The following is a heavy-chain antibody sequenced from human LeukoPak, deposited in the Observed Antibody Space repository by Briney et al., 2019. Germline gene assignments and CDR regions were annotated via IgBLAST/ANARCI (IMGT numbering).Heavy chain of an antibody. Sequence: ASVKVSCKASGYTFTGYYMHWVRQAPGQGLEWMGWINPNSGGTNYAQKFQGRVTMTRDTSISTAYMELSRPRSDDTAVYYCARDCSGGSCYFTEFDYWGQGTLVTVSS. CDR2: INPNSGGT. CDR1: GYTFTGYY. D-gene: IGHD2-15*01. V-gene: IGHV1-2*02. CDR3: ARDCSGGSCYFTEFDY. J-gene: IGHJ4*02.